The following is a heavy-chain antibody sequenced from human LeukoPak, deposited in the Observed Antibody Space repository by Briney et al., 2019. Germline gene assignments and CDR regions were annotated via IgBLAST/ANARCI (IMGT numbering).Heavy chain of an antibody. CDR3: AKDPMIVVVITFFDP. CDR2: ISGSGDTT. CDR1: GFTFSSYA. D-gene: IGHD3-22*01. V-gene: IGHV3-23*01. J-gene: IGHJ5*02. Sequence: GGSLRLSCAASGFTFSSYAMSWVRQAPGKGLEWVSSISGSGDTTYYADSVKGQFTISRDNSKNTLYLQMNSLRAEDTAVYYCAKDPMIVVVITFFDPWGQGTLVTVSS.